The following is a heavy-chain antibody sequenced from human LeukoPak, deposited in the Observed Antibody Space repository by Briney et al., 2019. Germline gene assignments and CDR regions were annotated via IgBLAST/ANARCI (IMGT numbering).Heavy chain of an antibody. D-gene: IGHD4-17*01. CDR2: IYHSGST. Sequence: SQTLSLTCTVSGGSISSGDYYWSWIRQPPGKGLEWIGEIYHSGSTNYNPSLKSRVTISVDKSKNQFSLKLSSVTAADTAVYYCASYGDYDPGTFDIWGQGTMVTVSS. CDR3: ASYGDYDPGTFDI. J-gene: IGHJ3*02. CDR1: GGSISSGDYY. V-gene: IGHV4-30-4*01.